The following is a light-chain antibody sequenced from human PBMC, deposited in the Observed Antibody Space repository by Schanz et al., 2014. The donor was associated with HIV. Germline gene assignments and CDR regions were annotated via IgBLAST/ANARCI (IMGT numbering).Light chain of an antibody. Sequence: QSVLTQPPSVSAAPGQKVTISCSGSSSNIGNNYVSWYQQFPGTAPKLLIYDNYQRPSGVPDRFSGSKSGTSATLGITGLQTGDEADYYCGTWDSSLSAVVFGGGTKLTVL. CDR3: GTWDSSLSAVV. V-gene: IGLV1-51*01. CDR2: DNY. J-gene: IGLJ2*01. CDR1: SSNIGNNY.